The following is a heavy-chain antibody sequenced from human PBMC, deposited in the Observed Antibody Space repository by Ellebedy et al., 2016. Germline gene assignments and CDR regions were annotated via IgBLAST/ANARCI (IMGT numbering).Heavy chain of an antibody. CDR1: GDSINNSSYY. D-gene: IGHD1-26*01. J-gene: IGHJ3*02. Sequence: GSLRLSXTVSGDSINNSSYYWAWIRQPPGKGLDWIGSMYYIGSTHYNPSLKSRVTIFVDRSKNQCSLKLSSMTAADTAVYYCARRGPRLYSGGPWAFDIWGQGTMVTVSS. CDR2: MYYIGST. V-gene: IGHV4-39*01. CDR3: ARRGPRLYSGGPWAFDI.